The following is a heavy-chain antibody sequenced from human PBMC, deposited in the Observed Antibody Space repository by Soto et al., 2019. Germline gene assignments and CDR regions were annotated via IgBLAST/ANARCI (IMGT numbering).Heavy chain of an antibody. CDR2: INHSGST. J-gene: IGHJ4*02. V-gene: IGHV4-34*01. Sequence: PSETLSLTCAVYGGSFSGYYWSWIRQPPGKGLEWIGEINHSGSTNYNPSLKSRVTISVDTSKNQFSLKLRSVTAADTAVYYCARGAKDRRDGYNHYFDYWGQGTLVTV. D-gene: IGHD5-12*01. CDR1: GGSFSGYY. CDR3: ARGAKDRRDGYNHYFDY.